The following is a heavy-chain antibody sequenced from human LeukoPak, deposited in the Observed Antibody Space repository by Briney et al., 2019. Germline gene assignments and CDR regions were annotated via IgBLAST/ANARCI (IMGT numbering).Heavy chain of an antibody. CDR1: GFTFSSYS. Sequence: GGSLRLSCAASGFTFSSYSMNWVRQAPGKGLEWVSSISSSSSYIYYADSVKGRFTNSRDNAKNSLYLQMNSLRAEDTAVYYCARDSDILTGYSADFDYXGQGTLVTVSS. CDR2: ISSSSSYI. D-gene: IGHD3-9*01. V-gene: IGHV3-21*01. CDR3: ARDSDILTGYSADFDY. J-gene: IGHJ4*02.